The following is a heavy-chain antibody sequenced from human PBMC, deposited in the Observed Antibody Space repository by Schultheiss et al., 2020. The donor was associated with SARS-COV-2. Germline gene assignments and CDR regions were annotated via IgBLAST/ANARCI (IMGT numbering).Heavy chain of an antibody. Sequence: SETLSLTCTVSGGSISSYYWGWIRQPPGKGLEWIGSIYYSGSTYYNPSLKSRVTISVDTSKNQFSLKLSSVTAADTAVYYCATLYSGSYYLYYYYYMDVWGKGTTVTVSS. J-gene: IGHJ6*03. CDR3: ATLYSGSYYLYYYYYMDV. V-gene: IGHV4-39*01. CDR2: IYYSGST. D-gene: IGHD1-26*01. CDR1: GGSISSYY.